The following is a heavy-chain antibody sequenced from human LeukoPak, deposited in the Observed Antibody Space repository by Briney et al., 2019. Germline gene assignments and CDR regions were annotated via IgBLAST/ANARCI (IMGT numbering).Heavy chain of an antibody. Sequence: SETLSLTCTVSGGFISSSSYFWGWIRQPPGKGLEWIGSIYYSGSTSYNTSLKSRVTISVDTSKNQFSLKLSSVTAADTAVYYCASRLDSSGYYDYWGQGTLVTVSS. D-gene: IGHD3-22*01. CDR1: GGFISSSSYF. V-gene: IGHV4-39*01. CDR3: ASRLDSSGYYDY. CDR2: IYYSGST. J-gene: IGHJ4*02.